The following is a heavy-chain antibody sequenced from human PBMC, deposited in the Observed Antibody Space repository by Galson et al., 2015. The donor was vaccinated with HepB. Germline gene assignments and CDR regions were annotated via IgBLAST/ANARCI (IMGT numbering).Heavy chain of an antibody. Sequence: SVKVSCKASGGTFSSYAISWVRQAPGQGLEWMGGIIPILGIANYAQKFQGRVTITADKSTSTAYMELSSLRSEDTAVYYCARLYCSGGSCSNWFDPWGQGTLVTVSS. D-gene: IGHD2-15*01. V-gene: IGHV1-69*10. CDR3: ARLYCSGGSCSNWFDP. J-gene: IGHJ5*02. CDR2: IIPILGIA. CDR1: GGTFSSYA.